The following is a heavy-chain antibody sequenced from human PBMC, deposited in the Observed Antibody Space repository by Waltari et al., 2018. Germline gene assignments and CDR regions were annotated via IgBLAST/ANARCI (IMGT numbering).Heavy chain of an antibody. J-gene: IGHJ4*02. D-gene: IGHD3-3*01. CDR2: IDPNKGGT. V-gene: IGHV1-2*02. Sequence: QLQLVQSGAEVKKPGASVKVSCKASGYTFSGHYIHWVRQAPGQGLEWVGCIDPNKGGTTFAQNFQGRVTMARDTSISTAYMELSRLKSDDTAVYYCARSDDFWSGYPYYFDYWGQGALVTVSS. CDR3: ARSDDFWSGYPYYFDY. CDR1: GYTFSGHY.